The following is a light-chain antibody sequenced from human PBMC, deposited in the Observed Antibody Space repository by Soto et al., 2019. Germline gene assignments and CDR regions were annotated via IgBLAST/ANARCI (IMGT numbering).Light chain of an antibody. V-gene: IGKV3-15*01. CDR3: QQYSNWPWT. J-gene: IGKJ1*01. CDR1: ETVNSN. Sequence: EVVMTQSPATLSVSPGERATLSCRASETVNSNLAWYQQKPGQAPRLLIYTISIRATGIPARFSGSGSGTDFTLTIRSMQSEDFSVYYCQQYSNWPWTFGQGTKVDIK. CDR2: TIS.